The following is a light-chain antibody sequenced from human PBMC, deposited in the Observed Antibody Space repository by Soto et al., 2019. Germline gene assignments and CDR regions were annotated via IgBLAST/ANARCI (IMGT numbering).Light chain of an antibody. J-gene: IGLJ2*01. V-gene: IGLV1-47*01. CDR1: SSNIGSNY. CDR2: RNN. CDR3: AAGDDSPL. Sequence: QSVLTQPPSASGTPGQRVTISCSGSSSNIGSNYVYWYQQLPGTAPKLLIYRNNQRPSGVPDRFSGSKSGTSASLAISGLRSEDEADYYCAAGDDSPLFGGGTQLTVL.